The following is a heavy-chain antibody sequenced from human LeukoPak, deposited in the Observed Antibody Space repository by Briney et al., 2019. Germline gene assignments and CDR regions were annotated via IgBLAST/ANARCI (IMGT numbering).Heavy chain of an antibody. CDR3: AKGGAQYSSSWYGALKLDY. Sequence: GGSLRLSCAASGFTFSSYAMSWVRQAPGKGLEWVSAISGSGGSTYYADSVKGRFTISRDNSKNTLYLQMNSLRAEDTAVYYCAKGGAQYSSSWYGALKLDYWGQGTLVTVSS. V-gene: IGHV3-23*01. CDR2: ISGSGGST. J-gene: IGHJ4*02. D-gene: IGHD6-13*01. CDR1: GFTFSSYA.